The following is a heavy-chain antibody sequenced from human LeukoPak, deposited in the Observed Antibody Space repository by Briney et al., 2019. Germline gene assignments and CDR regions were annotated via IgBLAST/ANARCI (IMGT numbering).Heavy chain of an antibody. D-gene: IGHD3-22*01. CDR1: GYSFTSYW. CDR3: ARPIVSGSDAFDI. CDR2: IYPGDSDA. Sequence: GESLKISCKGSGYSFTSYWIGWVRQMPGKGLEWMGIIYPGDSDARYSPSFQGQVTISADKSISTAYLQWSSLKASDTAMYYCARPIVSGSDAFDIWGQGTMVTVSS. J-gene: IGHJ3*02. V-gene: IGHV5-51*01.